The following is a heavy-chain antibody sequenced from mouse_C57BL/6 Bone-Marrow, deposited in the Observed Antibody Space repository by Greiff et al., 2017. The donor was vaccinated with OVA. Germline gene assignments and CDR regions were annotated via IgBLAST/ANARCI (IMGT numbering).Heavy chain of an antibody. V-gene: IGHV5-17*01. Sequence: EVKLVESGGGLVKPGGSLKLSCAASGFTFSDYGMHWVRQAPEKGLEWVAYISSGSSTIYYADTVKGRFTISRDNAKNTLFLQMTSLRSEDTAMYYCARTYGPYDYDAMDYWGQGTSVTVSS. CDR3: ARTYGPYDYDAMDY. J-gene: IGHJ4*01. CDR1: GFTFSDYG. CDR2: ISSGSSTI. D-gene: IGHD1-1*02.